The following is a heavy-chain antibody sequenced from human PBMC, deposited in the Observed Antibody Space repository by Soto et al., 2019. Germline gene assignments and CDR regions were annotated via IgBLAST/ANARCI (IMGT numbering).Heavy chain of an antibody. CDR1: GYSFTSYW. CDR2: IYPGDSDT. Sequence: GESLKISCKGSGYSFTSYWIGWVRQMPGKGLEWMGIIYPGDSDTRYSPSFQGQVTISADKSISTAYLQWSSLKASDTAMYYCARQDYDYIWGSPNAFDIWGQGTMVTVSS. J-gene: IGHJ3*02. D-gene: IGHD3-16*01. V-gene: IGHV5-51*01. CDR3: ARQDYDYIWGSPNAFDI.